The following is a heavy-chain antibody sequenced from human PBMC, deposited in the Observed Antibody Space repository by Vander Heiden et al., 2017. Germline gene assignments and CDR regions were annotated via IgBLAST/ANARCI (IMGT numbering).Heavy chain of an antibody. V-gene: IGHV3-30*18. CDR1: GFTFSSYG. CDR3: ANSQGYYHGMDV. Sequence: QVQLVESGGGVVQPGRSLRRSCAASGFTFSSYGMHWVRQFPGKGLEWVAVITFDGTSKYHADSVEGRFTISRDNSKNTLYLQMNSLRIEDTAVYYCANSQGYYHGMDVWGQGTTVTVSS. CDR2: ITFDGTSK. J-gene: IGHJ6*02.